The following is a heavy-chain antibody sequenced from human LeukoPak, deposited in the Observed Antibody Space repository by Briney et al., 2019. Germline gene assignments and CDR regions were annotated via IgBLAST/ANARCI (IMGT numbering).Heavy chain of an antibody. D-gene: IGHD6-13*01. CDR1: GFTFSSYS. V-gene: IGHV3-21*01. CDR3: AREARGFIAAAGTADY. CDR2: ISSSSSYI. J-gene: IGHJ4*02. Sequence: AGGSLRLSCAASGFTFSSYSMNWVRQAPGKGLEWVSSISSSSSYIYYADSVKGRFTISRDNAKNSLYLQMNSLRAEDTAVYYCAREARGFIAAAGTADYWGQGTLVTVSS.